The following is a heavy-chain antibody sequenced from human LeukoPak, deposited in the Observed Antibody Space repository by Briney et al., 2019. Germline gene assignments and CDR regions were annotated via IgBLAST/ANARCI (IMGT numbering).Heavy chain of an antibody. Sequence: SVKVSCRASGATFTTYAIIWVRQAPGQGLEWMGGIIPVFGTANYAQRFQGRVTITTDESTSTAYMELTSLRSEDTAVYYCARGYCSSTSCFLDYWGQGTMVTVSS. CDR3: ARGYCSSTSCFLDY. CDR1: GATFTTYA. D-gene: IGHD2-2*01. CDR2: IIPVFGTA. J-gene: IGHJ4*02. V-gene: IGHV1-69*05.